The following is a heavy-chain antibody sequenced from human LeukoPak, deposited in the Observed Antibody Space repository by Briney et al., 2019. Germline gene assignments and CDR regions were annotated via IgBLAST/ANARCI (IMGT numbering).Heavy chain of an antibody. J-gene: IGHJ6*03. V-gene: IGHV1-8*03. Sequence: ASVKVSCKASGYTFTSYDINWLRQATGQGLEWMGWMNPNSGNTGYAQKFQGRVTITRNTSISTAYMELSSLSSEDTAVYYCARGAPDFWSVYYMDVWGKGTTVTVSS. CDR2: MNPNSGNT. CDR1: GYTFTSYD. D-gene: IGHD3-3*01. CDR3: ARGAPDFWSVYYMDV.